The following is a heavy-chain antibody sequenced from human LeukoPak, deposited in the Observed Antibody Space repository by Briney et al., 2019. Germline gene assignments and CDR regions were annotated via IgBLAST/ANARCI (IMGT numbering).Heavy chain of an antibody. CDR1: GYTFTSYD. D-gene: IGHD3-22*01. J-gene: IGHJ4*02. V-gene: IGHV1-8*01. CDR3: ARARHTRYYDSSGYYLFY. Sequence: ASVKVSCKASGYTFTSYDINWVRQATGQGLEWMGWMNPNSGNTGYEQKFKGRVTMTRNTSISTAYMELSRLRSEDTAVYYCARARHTRYYDSSGYYLFYWGQGTLVTVSS. CDR2: MNPNSGNT.